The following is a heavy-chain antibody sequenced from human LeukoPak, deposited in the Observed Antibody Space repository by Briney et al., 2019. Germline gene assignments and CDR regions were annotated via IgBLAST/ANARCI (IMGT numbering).Heavy chain of an antibody. J-gene: IGHJ4*02. D-gene: IGHD5-24*01. CDR1: GFTVSSNY. CDR2: IYSGGST. Sequence: GGSLRLSCAASGFTVSSNYMSWVRQAPGKGLEWVSVIYSGGSTYYADSVKGRFTISRDNSKNTLYLQMNSLRAEDTAVYYCARGEMATIPLNFDYWGQGTLVTVSS. CDR3: ARGEMATIPLNFDY. V-gene: IGHV3-53*01.